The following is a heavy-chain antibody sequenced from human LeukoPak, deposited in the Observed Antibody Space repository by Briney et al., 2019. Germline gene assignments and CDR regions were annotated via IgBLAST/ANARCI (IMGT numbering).Heavy chain of an antibody. J-gene: IGHJ4*02. D-gene: IGHD6-6*01. CDR2: IYYSGST. CDR1: GGSISSYY. CDR3: ARGRGQLVLFDY. V-gene: IGHV4-59*01. Sequence: SETLSLTCTVSGGSISSYYWSWIRQPPGKGLEWIGYIYYSGSTNYNPSLKSRVTMSVDTSKNQFSLKLSSVTAADMAAYYCARGRGQLVLFDYWGQGTLVTVSS.